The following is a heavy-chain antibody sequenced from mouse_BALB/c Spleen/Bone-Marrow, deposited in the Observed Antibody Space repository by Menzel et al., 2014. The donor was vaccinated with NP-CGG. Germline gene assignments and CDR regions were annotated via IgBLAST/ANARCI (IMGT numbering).Heavy chain of an antibody. J-gene: IGHJ2*01. D-gene: IGHD1-2*01. CDR3: ARRVTTANY. CDR2: ILPGSGST. Sequence: LQQPGADLMKPGASVKISCKGTGYTFSSYWIELVKQRPGHGLEWSGEILPGSGSTNYNELFQGKATFTADTSSNTAYMQLSSLTAEDAAVYYCARRVTTANYWGQGTTLSVSS. V-gene: IGHV1-9*01. CDR1: GYTFSSYW.